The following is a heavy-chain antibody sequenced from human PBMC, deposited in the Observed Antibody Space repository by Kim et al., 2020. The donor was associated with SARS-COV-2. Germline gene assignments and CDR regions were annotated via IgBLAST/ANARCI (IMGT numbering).Heavy chain of an antibody. CDR3: ARDSDCSSTRCYDFLIGWYFDL. D-gene: IGHD2-2*01. Sequence: GGSLRLSCAASGFTFSSYGMHWVRQAPGKGLEWVAVIWYDGSNKYYADSVKGRFTISRDNSKNTLYLQMNSLRAEDTAVYYCARDSDCSSTRCYDFLIGWYFDLWGRGTLVTVSS. J-gene: IGHJ2*01. CDR2: IWYDGSNK. CDR1: GFTFSSYG. V-gene: IGHV3-33*01.